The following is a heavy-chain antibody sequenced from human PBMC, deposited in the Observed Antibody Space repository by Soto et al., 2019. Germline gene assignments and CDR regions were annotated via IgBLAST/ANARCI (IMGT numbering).Heavy chain of an antibody. CDR3: SRTYYYDSSGYSPLDY. CDR2: ISAYNGNT. CDR1: GYTFTSYG. D-gene: IGHD3-22*01. J-gene: IGHJ4*02. V-gene: IGHV1-18*01. Sequence: QVQLVQSGAEVKKPGASVKVSCKASGYTFTSYGISWVRQAPGQGLEWMGWISAYNGNTNYAQKLQGRVTMTTDTSTSTAYMELRSLRSDDTAVYYCSRTYYYDSSGYSPLDYWGQGTLVTVSS.